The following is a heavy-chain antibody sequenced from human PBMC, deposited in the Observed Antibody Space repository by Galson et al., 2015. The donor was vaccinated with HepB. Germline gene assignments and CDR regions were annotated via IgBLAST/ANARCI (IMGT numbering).Heavy chain of an antibody. CDR3: ATEDIVVVPAAMQVSYYGMDV. D-gene: IGHD2-2*01. V-gene: IGHV3-48*03. CDR1: GFTLSSYE. CDR2: ISSSGSTI. J-gene: IGHJ6*02. Sequence: SLRLSCAASGFTLSSYEMNWVRQAPGKGLEWVSYISSSGSTIYYADSVKGRFTISRDNAKNSLYLQMNSLRAEDTAVYYCATEDIVVVPAAMQVSYYGMDVWGQGTTVTVSS.